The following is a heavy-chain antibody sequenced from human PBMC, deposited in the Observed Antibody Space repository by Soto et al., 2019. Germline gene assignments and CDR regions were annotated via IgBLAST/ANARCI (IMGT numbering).Heavy chain of an antibody. Sequence: PSETLSLTYSDSGSSIRNSAYNWTWIRQPPGKGLDWIATIYYSGNTYYNPSLKSRVTISVDTSKDQFSLRLSSVTAAGTAVYYCARQPAVSETSFYGMDVWGLGTTVT. V-gene: IGHV4-39*01. J-gene: IGHJ6*02. CDR1: GSSIRNSAYN. CDR2: IYYSGNT. D-gene: IGHD6-6*01. CDR3: ARQPAVSETSFYGMDV.